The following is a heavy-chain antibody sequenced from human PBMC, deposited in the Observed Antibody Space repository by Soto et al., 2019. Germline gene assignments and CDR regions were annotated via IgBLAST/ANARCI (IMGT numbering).Heavy chain of an antibody. V-gene: IGHV4-30-4*01. J-gene: IGHJ6*02. Sequence: SETLSLTCTVSGGSISSGDYYWSWIRQPPGKGLEWIGYIYYSGSTYYNPSLKSRVTISVDTSKNQFSLKLSSVTAADTAVYYCARESVVPAAMGDYYYGMDVWGQGTTVTVSS. CDR3: ARESVVPAAMGDYYYGMDV. D-gene: IGHD2-2*01. CDR1: GGSISSGDYY. CDR2: IYYSGST.